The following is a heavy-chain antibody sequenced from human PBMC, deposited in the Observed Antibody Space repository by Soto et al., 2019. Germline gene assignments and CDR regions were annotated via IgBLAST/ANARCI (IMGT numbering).Heavy chain of an antibody. CDR2: ISGSGGST. Sequence: GSLRLSCAASGFTFGSYAMNWVRQAPGKGLEWVSAISGSGGSTYYAHSVKGRFTISRDNSKNTLYLQMNSLRAEDTAVYYCAKDRTYGLSDYWGQGTLVTVSS. D-gene: IGHD3-16*01. CDR1: GFTFGSYA. J-gene: IGHJ4*02. CDR3: AKDRTYGLSDY. V-gene: IGHV3-23*01.